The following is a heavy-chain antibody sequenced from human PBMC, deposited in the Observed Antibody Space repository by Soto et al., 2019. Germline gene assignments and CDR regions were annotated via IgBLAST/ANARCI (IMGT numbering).Heavy chain of an antibody. D-gene: IGHD6-6*01. CDR3: ARTPYSSSAGYFDY. CDR2: IYYSGST. CDR1: GGSISSYY. J-gene: IGHJ4*02. V-gene: IGHV4-59*01. Sequence: PSETLSLTCTVSGGSISSYYWSLIRQPPGKGLEWIGYIYYSGSTNYTPSLKSRVTISVDTSKNQFSLKLSSVTAADTAVYYCARTPYSSSAGYFDYWGQGTLVTVSS.